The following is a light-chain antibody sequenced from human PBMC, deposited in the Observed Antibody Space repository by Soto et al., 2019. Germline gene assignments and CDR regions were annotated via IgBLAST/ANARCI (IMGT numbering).Light chain of an antibody. V-gene: IGKV1-39*01. CDR1: QSISIY. CDR2: AAS. CDR3: QQSYSTPRT. J-gene: IGKJ1*01. Sequence: DIQMTQSPSSLSASVGDRVTITCRASQSISIYLNWYQQKPGKAPKLLIYAASSLQSGVPSRFSGSGSGTDFTLTISSLQPEDFETYYCQQSYSTPRTLAQGTNVDIK.